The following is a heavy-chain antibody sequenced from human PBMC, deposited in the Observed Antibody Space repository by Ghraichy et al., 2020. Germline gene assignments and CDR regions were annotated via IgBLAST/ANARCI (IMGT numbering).Heavy chain of an antibody. V-gene: IGHV4-39*01. CDR2: IYYSGST. J-gene: IGHJ5*02. D-gene: IGHD1-26*01. CDR1: GDSISSSSYY. CDR3: ARHARENWFDP. Sequence: SETLSLTCTVSGDSISSSSYYWGWLRQPPGKGLEWIGSIYYSGSTFCSPSLKSRVTISVDTSKNQFSLKLSSVTAADTAVYYCARHARENWFDPWGQGTLVTVSS.